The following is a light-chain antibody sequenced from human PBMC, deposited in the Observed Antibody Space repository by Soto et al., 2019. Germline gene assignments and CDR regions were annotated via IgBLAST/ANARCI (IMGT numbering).Light chain of an antibody. CDR3: QQYGSSPKT. V-gene: IGKV3-20*01. Sequence: ELVLTQSPGTLSLSPGERARLSCRASQSVSSSYLAWYQQKPGQAPRLLIYGASSRATGIPDRFSGSGSGTDFTLTISRLEPEDFAVYYCQQYGSSPKTFGQGTKVDIK. CDR1: QSVSSSY. CDR2: GAS. J-gene: IGKJ1*01.